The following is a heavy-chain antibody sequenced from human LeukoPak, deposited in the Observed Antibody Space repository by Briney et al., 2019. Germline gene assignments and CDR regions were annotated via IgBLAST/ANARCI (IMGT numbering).Heavy chain of an antibody. CDR3: ARQLGYCSSTSCYADKVDY. CDR1: GGSISSSSYY. V-gene: IGHV4-39*01. CDR2: IYYSGST. Sequence: SETLSLTCTVSGGSISSSSYYWGWIRQPPGKGLEWIGSIYYSGSTYYSPSLKSRVTISVDTSKNQFSLKLSSVTAADPAVYYCARQLGYCSSTSCYADKVDYWGQGTLVTVSS. D-gene: IGHD2-2*01. J-gene: IGHJ4*02.